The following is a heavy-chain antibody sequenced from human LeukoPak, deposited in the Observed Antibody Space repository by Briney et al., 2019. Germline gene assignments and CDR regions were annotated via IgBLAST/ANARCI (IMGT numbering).Heavy chain of an antibody. D-gene: IGHD6-13*01. CDR1: GGSIRSSYYY. CDR2: IYDSGST. Sequence: SETLSLTCTVSGGSIRSSYYYWGWIRQPPGKGLEWIGSIYDSGSTYYNPSLKSRVTISVDTSKNQFSLKLNSVTAADTAVYYCAREVIAAAAIGFDYWGQGTLVTVSS. J-gene: IGHJ4*02. CDR3: AREVIAAAAIGFDY. V-gene: IGHV4-39*01.